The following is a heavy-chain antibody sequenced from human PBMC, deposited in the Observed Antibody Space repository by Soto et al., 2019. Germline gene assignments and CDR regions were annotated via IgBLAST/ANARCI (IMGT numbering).Heavy chain of an antibody. D-gene: IGHD3-9*01. CDR1: GGTFSSYA. Sequence: QVPLVQSGAEVKKPGSSVKVSCKASGGTFSSYAISWVRQAPGQGLEWMGGIIPIFGTANYAQKFQGRVTITADESTSTAYMELSSLRSEDTAVYYCANLRTSYDILTGTPYYFDYWGQGTLVTVSS. J-gene: IGHJ4*02. CDR2: IIPIFGTA. V-gene: IGHV1-69*01. CDR3: ANLRTSYDILTGTPYYFDY.